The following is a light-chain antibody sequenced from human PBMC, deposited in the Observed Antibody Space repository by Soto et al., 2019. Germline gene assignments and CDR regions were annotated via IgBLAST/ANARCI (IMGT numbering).Light chain of an antibody. J-gene: IGLJ1*01. CDR1: SGHSNFA. V-gene: IGLV4-69*01. CDR3: QTWGTGSQV. Sequence: QLVLTQSPSASASLGASVNLTCTLSSGHSNFAIAWHQQQPDKGPRYLMKVNSDGRHTKGDGIPDRFSGSSSGAERYLTISSLRSEDEADYYCQTWGTGSQVFGTGTKLTVL. CDR2: VNSDGRH.